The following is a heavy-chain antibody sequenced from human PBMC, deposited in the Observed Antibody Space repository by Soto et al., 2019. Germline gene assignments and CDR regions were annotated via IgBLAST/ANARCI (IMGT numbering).Heavy chain of an antibody. J-gene: IGHJ6*03. Sequence: QVQLQESGPGLVKPSQTLSLTCTVSGGSISSGGYYWSWIRQHPGKGLEWIGYIYYSGSTYYNPSLKSRVTISLDTSKNHFSLKLSSVTAADTAVYYCVREPPTYTYYYYYMDVWGKGTTVTVSS. D-gene: IGHD2-2*02. CDR3: VREPPTYTYYYYYMDV. CDR2: IYYSGST. CDR1: GGSISSGGYY. V-gene: IGHV4-31*03.